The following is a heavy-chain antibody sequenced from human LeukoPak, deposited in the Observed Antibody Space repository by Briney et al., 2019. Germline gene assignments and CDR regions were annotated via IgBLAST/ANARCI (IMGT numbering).Heavy chain of an antibody. Sequence: GGSLRLSCTASGFTVSSDYMSWVRQAPGKGLEWVSVVNSGGNTYYADSVKGRFTISRDNSKNTLYLQMNSLRAEDTAVYYCAGSGYGSGWCDYWGQGTLVTVSS. CDR3: AGSGYGSGWCDY. D-gene: IGHD6-19*01. V-gene: IGHV3-66*01. CDR1: GFTVSSDY. CDR2: VNSGGNT. J-gene: IGHJ4*02.